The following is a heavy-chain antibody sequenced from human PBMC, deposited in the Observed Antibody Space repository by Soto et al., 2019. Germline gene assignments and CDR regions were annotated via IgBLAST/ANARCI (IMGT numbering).Heavy chain of an antibody. CDR3: AKDPPWTVGPLAMDV. CDR2: ISGSGGNI. V-gene: IGHV3-23*01. J-gene: IGHJ6*02. Sequence: GGSLRLSCVASGFNFSYNAMSWVRQAPGKGLQWVSTISGSGGNIYYAESVKGRLTISRDDSKNTLYLHTNSLRVEDTAVYYCAKDPPWTVGPLAMDVWGQGTTVTVSS. D-gene: IGHD3-3*01. CDR1: GFNFSYNA.